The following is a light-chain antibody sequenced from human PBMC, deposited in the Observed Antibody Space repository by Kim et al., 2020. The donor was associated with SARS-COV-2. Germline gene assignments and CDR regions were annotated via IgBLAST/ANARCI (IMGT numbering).Light chain of an antibody. CDR3: QQSNSFPLT. CDR2: AAS. Sequence: GDRVIITCRASQDISRWLTWYQHKPGTAPKLLIYAASNLHSGVPSRFSGSGSGTEFTLTISSLQPEDFATYYCQQSNSFPLTFGGGTTV. CDR1: QDISRW. J-gene: IGKJ4*01. V-gene: IGKV1-12*01.